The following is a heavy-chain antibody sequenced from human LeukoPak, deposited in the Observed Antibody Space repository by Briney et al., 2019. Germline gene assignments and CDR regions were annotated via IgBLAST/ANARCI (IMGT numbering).Heavy chain of an antibody. CDR2: ISNNQGKT. CDR1: GFSVGIRA. J-gene: IGHJ4*02. D-gene: IGHD6-25*01. Sequence: PGGSLRLSCAASGFSVGIRAMSWVRQAPGKGLEWVSSISNNQGKTYYADSVRGRFTISRDESKNTVSLKMNSLRAEDTALYYCEKDHHSAGWPAFDYWGQGALVTVSS. CDR3: EKDHHSAGWPAFDY. V-gene: IGHV3-23*01.